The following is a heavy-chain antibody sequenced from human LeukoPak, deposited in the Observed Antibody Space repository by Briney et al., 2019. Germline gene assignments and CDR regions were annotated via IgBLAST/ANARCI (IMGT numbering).Heavy chain of an antibody. CDR1: GFTFSSYA. V-gene: IGHV3-23*01. CDR2: ISSSGGTT. J-gene: IGHJ4*02. D-gene: IGHD6-19*01. Sequence: GGSLRLSCAASGFTFSSYAMSWVRQAPGKGLEWVSAISSSGGTTYYADSVKGRLTISRDNSKNTLYLQMNSLRAEDTAVYFCAKGRYSSGWYGLDYWGQGTLVTVSS. CDR3: AKGRYSSGWYGLDY.